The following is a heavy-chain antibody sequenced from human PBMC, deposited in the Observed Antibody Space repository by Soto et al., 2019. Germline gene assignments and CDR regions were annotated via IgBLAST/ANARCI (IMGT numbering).Heavy chain of an antibody. J-gene: IGHJ4*02. CDR1: GDGFATNW. Sequence: PGESLKISCKVSGDGFATNWIAWVRQKSGQGLEYMGSIFPDDSDTRYSPSFQGQVTISVDKSISTAYLQWSNLKASDTAMYFCARHSLATQPGDYWGQGTRVTVSS. CDR2: IFPDDSDT. CDR3: ARHSLATQPGDY. V-gene: IGHV5-51*01. D-gene: IGHD5-12*01.